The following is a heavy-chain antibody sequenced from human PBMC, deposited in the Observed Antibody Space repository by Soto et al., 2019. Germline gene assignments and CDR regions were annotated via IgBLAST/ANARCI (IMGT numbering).Heavy chain of an antibody. J-gene: IGHJ6*02. Sequence: QVQLVQSGAEVKKPGSSVKVSCKASGGTFSSYAISWVRQAPGQGLEWMGGIIPIFGTANYAQKFQGRVTITADESXXTXYXXLSSLRSEDTAVYYCARGVLVPAATPYYYYYGMDVWGQGTTVTVSS. D-gene: IGHD2-2*01. CDR1: GGTFSSYA. CDR3: ARGVLVPAATPYYYYYGMDV. CDR2: IIPIFGTA. V-gene: IGHV1-69*12.